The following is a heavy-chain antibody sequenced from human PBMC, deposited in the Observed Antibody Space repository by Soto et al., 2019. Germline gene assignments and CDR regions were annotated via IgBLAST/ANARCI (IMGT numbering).Heavy chain of an antibody. J-gene: IGHJ6*02. CDR2: ISSSSSTI. CDR1: GFTFSSYS. V-gene: IGHV3-48*02. CDR3: ARDAGSYGFPSSMDV. D-gene: IGHD5-18*01. Sequence: GGSLRLSCSASGFTFSSYSMNWVRQAPGKGLEWVSYISSSSSTIYYADSVKGRFTISRDNAKNSLYLQMNSLRDEDTAVYYCARDAGSYGFPSSMDVWGQGTTVTVSS.